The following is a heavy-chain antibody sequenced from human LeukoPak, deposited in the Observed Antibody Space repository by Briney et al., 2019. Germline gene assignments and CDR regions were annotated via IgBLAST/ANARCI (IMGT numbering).Heavy chain of an antibody. CDR3: ATKQWLAPPPDS. J-gene: IGHJ4*02. CDR1: GFTFSKYW. D-gene: IGHD6-19*01. V-gene: IGHV3-74*01. Sequence: GWALRLSCAASGFTFSKYWMLWVRQAPGKGLEGVSRINTDGTVTTYADSVKGRFTVSRDNADNTMFLQMNSVRDEDTAVYYCATKQWLAPPPDSWGQGTPVTVSS. CDR2: INTDGTVT.